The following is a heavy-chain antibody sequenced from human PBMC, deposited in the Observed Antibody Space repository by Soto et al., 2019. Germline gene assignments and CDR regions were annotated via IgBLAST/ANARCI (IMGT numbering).Heavy chain of an antibody. Sequence: ASVKVSCKASGFSFSDYFMHWVRQAPGQGLEWLGRINPKSGGTSTAQKFQGWVTMTRDRSISTVYMELTRLRSDDTAVYFCARGHSTDCSNGVCSFFYNHEMDVWGQGTTVTVSS. J-gene: IGHJ6*02. CDR2: INPKSGGT. V-gene: IGHV1-2*04. D-gene: IGHD2-8*01. CDR1: GFSFSDYF. CDR3: ARGHSTDCSNGVCSFFYNHEMDV.